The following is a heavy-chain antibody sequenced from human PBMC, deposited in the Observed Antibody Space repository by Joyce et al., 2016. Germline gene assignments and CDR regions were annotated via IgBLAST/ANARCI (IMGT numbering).Heavy chain of an antibody. D-gene: IGHD3-9*01. CDR1: GESVSTNSAA. CDR3: AREVNDLLTGVEYFQH. Sequence: QVQLQQSGPRLVKPSQTLSVTCAISGESVSTNSAAWNWIRQSPSRGLEWLGRAYYRSNWYYDYAVSVKSRITITPDTSRNQFSLQLNSVTPEDTAVYYCAREVNDLLTGVEYFQHWGQGTLVTVSS. V-gene: IGHV6-1*01. CDR2: AYYRSNWYY. J-gene: IGHJ1*01.